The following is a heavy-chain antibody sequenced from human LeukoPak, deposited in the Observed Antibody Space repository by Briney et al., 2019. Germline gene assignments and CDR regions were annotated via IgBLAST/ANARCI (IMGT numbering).Heavy chain of an antibody. Sequence: SVKVSCKASGGTFSSYAISWVRQAPGQGLGWMGRIIPIFGTANYAQKFQGRVTITTAESTSTAYMELSSLRSEDTAVYYCARDISCSGGSCYRGYNWFDPWGQGTLVTVSS. D-gene: IGHD2-15*01. J-gene: IGHJ5*02. CDR2: IIPIFGTA. CDR3: ARDISCSGGSCYRGYNWFDP. CDR1: GGTFSSYA. V-gene: IGHV1-69*05.